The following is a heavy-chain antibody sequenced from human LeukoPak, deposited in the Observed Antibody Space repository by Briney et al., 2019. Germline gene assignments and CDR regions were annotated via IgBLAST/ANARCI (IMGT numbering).Heavy chain of an antibody. CDR2: IKQDGSEK. CDR1: GFTFSSYW. V-gene: IGHV3-7*01. CDR3: AREDTEAGGSYYYYSVMDV. D-gene: IGHD1-26*01. Sequence: GGSLRLSCAVSGFTFSSYWMSWVRQAPGKGLEWVANIKQDGSEKYYVDSVKGRFTISRDNAKKSLYLQMNSLRAEDTAVYYCAREDTEAGGSYYYYSVMDVGGQGTTVTVSS. J-gene: IGHJ6*02.